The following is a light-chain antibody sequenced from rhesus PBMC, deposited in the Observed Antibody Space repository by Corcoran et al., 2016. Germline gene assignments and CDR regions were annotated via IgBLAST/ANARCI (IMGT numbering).Light chain of an antibody. CDR1: QGISNN. J-gene: IGKJ4*01. Sequence: DIQMTQSPSSLSASVGDTVTITCQASQGISNNLAWYQQKPGKVPKLLIYAASPLQSGIPSRFSGSGSGTDFTLTSSSLQPGDFATDYCQQYKSYPLTFGGGTKVEIK. CDR2: AAS. CDR3: QQYKSYPLT. V-gene: IGKV1-25*02.